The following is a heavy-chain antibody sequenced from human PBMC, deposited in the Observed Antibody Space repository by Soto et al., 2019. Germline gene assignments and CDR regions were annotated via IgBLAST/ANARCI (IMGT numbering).Heavy chain of an antibody. Sequence: ASVKVSCKTSGYTFTSYDINWVRQATGQGLEWMGWMNPNSGNTGYAQRFQGRVTMTRNTTISTAYMELSSLRSEDTAVYYCARVDRWRPNCFDPWGQGTLVTVSS. CDR3: ARVDRWRPNCFDP. D-gene: IGHD3-22*01. CDR1: GYTFTSYD. J-gene: IGHJ5*02. V-gene: IGHV1-8*01. CDR2: MNPNSGNT.